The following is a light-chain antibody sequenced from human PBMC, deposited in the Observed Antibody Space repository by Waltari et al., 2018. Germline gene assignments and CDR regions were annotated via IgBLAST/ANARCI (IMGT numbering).Light chain of an antibody. V-gene: IGLV2-14*01. CDR3: TTHTSSSTYV. CDR1: SSDVGDNNY. CDR2: DVS. J-gene: IGLJ1*01. Sequence: QSALTQPASVSGSPGQSITISCTGTSSDVGDNNYVSWYQQFPGKAPQLIIYDVSNLPSGVSNRFSGSKSGNTASLTISGLQAEDEADYSCTTHTSSSTYVFGTGTKVSVL.